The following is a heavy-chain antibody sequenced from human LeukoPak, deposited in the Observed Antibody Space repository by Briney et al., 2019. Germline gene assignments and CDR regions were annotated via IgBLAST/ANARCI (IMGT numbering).Heavy chain of an antibody. CDR2: IYYSGST. J-gene: IGHJ3*02. CDR3: ASITMVRGGIFDI. V-gene: IGHV4-39*07. Sequence: SETLSLTCTVSGGSISSSSYYWGLIRQPPGKGLEWIGSIYYSGSTYYNPSLKSRVTISVDTSKNQFSLKLNSVTAADTAVYYCASITMVRGGIFDIWGQGTMVTVSS. D-gene: IGHD3-10*01. CDR1: GGSISSSSYY.